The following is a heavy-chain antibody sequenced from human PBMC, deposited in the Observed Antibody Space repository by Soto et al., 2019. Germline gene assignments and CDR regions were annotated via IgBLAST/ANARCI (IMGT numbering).Heavy chain of an antibody. CDR1: GFTFSSYA. CDR2: ISGSGGST. D-gene: IGHD6-19*01. J-gene: IGHJ5*02. Sequence: GGSLRLSCAASGFTFSSYAMSWVRQAPGKGLEWVSAISGSGGSTYYADSVKGRFTISRDNSKNTLYLQMNSLRAEDTAVYYCAKDLGHGVAVAGQWDWFDPWGQGTLVTVSS. V-gene: IGHV3-23*01. CDR3: AKDLGHGVAVAGQWDWFDP.